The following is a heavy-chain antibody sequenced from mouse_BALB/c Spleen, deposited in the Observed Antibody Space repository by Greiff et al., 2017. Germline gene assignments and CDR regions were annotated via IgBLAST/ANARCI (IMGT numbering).Heavy chain of an antibody. CDR1: GYTFTDYE. CDR2: IDPETGGT. D-gene: IGHD2-12*01. CDR3: TRLRRRVTGGYYAMDY. J-gene: IGHJ4*01. Sequence: QVQLKESGAELVRPGASVTLSCKASGYTFTDYEMHWVKQTPVHGLEWIGAIDPETGGTAYNQKFKGKATLTADKSSSTAYMELRSLTSEDSAVYYCTRLRRRVTGGYYAMDYWGQGTSVTVSS. V-gene: IGHV1-15*01.